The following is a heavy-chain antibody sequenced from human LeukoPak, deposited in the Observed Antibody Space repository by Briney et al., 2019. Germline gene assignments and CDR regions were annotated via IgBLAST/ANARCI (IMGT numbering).Heavy chain of an antibody. D-gene: IGHD3-10*01. CDR1: GYTFTGYY. V-gene: IGHV1-2*02. J-gene: IGHJ4*02. CDR2: INPNSGGT. CDR3: ARETCYYGSGSYQASFDY. Sequence: ASVKVSCKASGYTFTGYYMHWVRQAPGQGLEWMGWINPNSGGTNYAQKFQGRVTMTRDTSISTAYMELSRLRSDDTAVYYCARETCYYGSGSYQASFDYWGQGTLVTVSS.